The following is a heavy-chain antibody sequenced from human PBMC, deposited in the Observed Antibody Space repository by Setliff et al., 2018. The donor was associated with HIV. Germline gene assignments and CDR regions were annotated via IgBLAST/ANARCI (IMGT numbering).Heavy chain of an antibody. V-gene: IGHV1-18*01. Sequence: ASVKVSCKASGYTFTSYDISWVRQAPGQGLEWMGWISAYNGNTNYAQKFQGRVTMTEDTSTDTAYMELSSLRSEDTAVYYCARGGVYYYDSSGWSMDYWGQGTLVTVSS. D-gene: IGHD3-22*01. CDR3: ARGGVYYYDSSGWSMDY. J-gene: IGHJ4*02. CDR1: GYTFTSYD. CDR2: ISAYNGNT.